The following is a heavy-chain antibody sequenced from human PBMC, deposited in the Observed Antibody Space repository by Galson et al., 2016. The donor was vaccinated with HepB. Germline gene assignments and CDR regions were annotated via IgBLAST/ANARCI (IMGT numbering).Heavy chain of an antibody. CDR1: GFTFSTYA. D-gene: IGHD1-1*01. V-gene: IGHV3-23*01. Sequence: SLRLSCAASGFTFSTYAMTWVRQAPGKGLEWVSAISGSGSSTYYAGSVKGRFTISRDTSKNTLYLQMNSLRAEDTAVYYCAKWGYNWNLDWLDPWGQGTLVTVSS. CDR3: AKWGYNWNLDWLDP. J-gene: IGHJ5*02. CDR2: ISGSGSST.